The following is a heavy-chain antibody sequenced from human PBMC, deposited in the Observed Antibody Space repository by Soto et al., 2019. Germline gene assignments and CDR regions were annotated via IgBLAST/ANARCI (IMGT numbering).Heavy chain of an antibody. CDR2: IIPILGIA. CDR3: ARVYCSVGSCYYFDY. Sequence: QVQLVQSGAEVKKPGSSVKVSCKASGGTFSSYTISWVRQAPGQGLEWMGRIIPILGIANYAQKFQGRVTMTADKSTSTAYMELSILRSDDTAVYYCARVYCSVGSCYYFDYWGQGTLVTVSS. D-gene: IGHD2-15*01. J-gene: IGHJ4*02. CDR1: GGTFSSYT. V-gene: IGHV1-69*02.